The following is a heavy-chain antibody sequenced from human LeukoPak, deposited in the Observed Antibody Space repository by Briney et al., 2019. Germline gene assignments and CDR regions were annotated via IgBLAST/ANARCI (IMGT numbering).Heavy chain of an antibody. CDR3: ARSVRARYSGSHFDY. CDR1: GGSISSGDYY. J-gene: IGHJ4*02. V-gene: IGHV4-30-4*08. Sequence: SQTLSLTCTVSGGSISSGDYYWSWIRQPPGKGLEWIGCIYYSGSTYYNPSLKSRVTISVDTSKNQFSLKLSSVTAADTDVYYCARSVRARYSGSHFDYWGQGTLVTVSS. CDR2: IYYSGST. D-gene: IGHD1-26*01.